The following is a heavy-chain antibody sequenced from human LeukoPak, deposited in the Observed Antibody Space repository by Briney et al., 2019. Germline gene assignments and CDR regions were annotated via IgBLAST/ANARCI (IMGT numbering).Heavy chain of an antibody. J-gene: IGHJ4*02. CDR1: GFTFSSYA. CDR2: ISYDGSNK. D-gene: IGHD2-15*01. V-gene: IGHV3-30-3*01. CDR3: ARGTPGYCSGGSCYDGSFDY. Sequence: GGSLRLSCAASGFTFSSYAMHWVRQAPGKGLEWVAVISYDGSNKYYADSVKGRFTISRDNSKNTLYLQMNSLRAEDTAVYYCARGTPGYCSGGSCYDGSFDYWGQGTLVTVSS.